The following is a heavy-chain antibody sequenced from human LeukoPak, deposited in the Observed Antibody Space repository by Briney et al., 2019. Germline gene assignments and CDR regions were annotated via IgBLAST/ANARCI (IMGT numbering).Heavy chain of an antibody. V-gene: IGHV4-4*07. CDR2: IYTSGST. J-gene: IGHJ6*02. Sequence: PSETLSLTCTVSGGSIRSYYWSWIRQPAGKGLEWIGRIYTSGSTNYNPSLKSRVTMSVDTSKNQFSLKLSSVTAADTAVYYCARDYVVEYSGGQGPPYYYYYGMDVWGQGTTVTVSS. CDR3: ARDYVVEYSGGQGPPYYYYYGMDV. D-gene: IGHD6-19*01. CDR1: GGSIRSYY.